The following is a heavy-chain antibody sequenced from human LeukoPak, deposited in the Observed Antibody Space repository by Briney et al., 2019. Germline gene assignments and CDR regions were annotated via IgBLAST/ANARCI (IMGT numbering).Heavy chain of an antibody. Sequence: ASVKVSCKASGYTFTSYYMHWVRQAPGQGLEWMGIINPLDGSTTYAQKFQGRVTMTRDTSTSTAYMELSSLRSEDTAVYYCAGDKPEYSSGWNYYYGMDVWGQGTTVTVFS. CDR2: INPLDGST. CDR3: AGDKPEYSSGWNYYYGMDV. D-gene: IGHD6-19*01. J-gene: IGHJ6*02. CDR1: GYTFTSYY. V-gene: IGHV1-46*01.